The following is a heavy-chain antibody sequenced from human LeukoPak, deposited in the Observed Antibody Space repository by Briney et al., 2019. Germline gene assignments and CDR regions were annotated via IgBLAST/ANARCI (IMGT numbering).Heavy chain of an antibody. D-gene: IGHD1-1*01. CDR2: ISVSGGLT. CDR3: VKKVSLTGTKGGFDY. J-gene: IGHJ4*01. CDR1: GFTFSIYA. Sequence: GGSLRLSCGASGFTFSIYAMSWVRQAPGKGLEWVSAISVSGGLTYYADSVKGRFTISRDNSKNTLYLQMNSLRAEDTAVYYCVKKVSLTGTKGGFDYWGQGTLVTVSS. V-gene: IGHV3-23*01.